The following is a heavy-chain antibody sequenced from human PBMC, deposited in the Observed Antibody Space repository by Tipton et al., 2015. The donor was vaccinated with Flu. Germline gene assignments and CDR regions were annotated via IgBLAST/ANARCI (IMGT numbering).Heavy chain of an antibody. V-gene: IGHV4-38-2*02. CDR1: GYSISSGYY. D-gene: IGHD2-21*02. J-gene: IGHJ3*02. CDR3: ARDLCGGDCYFDAFDI. CDR2: IYHSGST. Sequence: TLSLTCAVSGYSISSGYYWGWIRQPPGKGLEWIGSIYHSGSTYYNPSLKSRVTISVDTSKNQFSLKLGSVTAADTAVYYCARDLCGGDCYFDAFDIWGQGTMVTASS.